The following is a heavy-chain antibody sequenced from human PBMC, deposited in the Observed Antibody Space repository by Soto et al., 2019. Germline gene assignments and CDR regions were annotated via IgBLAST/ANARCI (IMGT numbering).Heavy chain of an antibody. CDR3: AKDRYSGYEIRRTFDY. CDR2: ISYDGSNK. J-gene: IGHJ4*02. D-gene: IGHD5-12*01. CDR1: GFTFSSYG. V-gene: IGHV3-30*18. Sequence: GGSLRLSCAASGFTFSSYGMHWVRQAPGKGLEWVAVISYDGSNKYYADSVKGRFTISRDNSKNTLYLQMNSLRAEDTAVYYCAKDRYSGYEIRRTFDYWGQGTLVTVSS.